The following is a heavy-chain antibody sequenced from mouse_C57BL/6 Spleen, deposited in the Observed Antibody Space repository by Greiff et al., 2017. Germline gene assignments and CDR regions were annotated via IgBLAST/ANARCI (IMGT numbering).Heavy chain of an antibody. CDR3: TRKGYADLDY. J-gene: IGHJ2*01. V-gene: IGHV14-2*01. D-gene: IGHD2-2*01. Sequence: EVQLQQSGAELVKPGASVKLSCTASGFNIKDYYMPWVKQRTEQGLEWIGRIDPEDGETKYAPKFQGKATITADTSSNTAYQQLSSLTAEDTAVYYGTRKGYADLDYWGQGTTLTVSS. CDR1: GFNIKDYY. CDR2: IDPEDGET.